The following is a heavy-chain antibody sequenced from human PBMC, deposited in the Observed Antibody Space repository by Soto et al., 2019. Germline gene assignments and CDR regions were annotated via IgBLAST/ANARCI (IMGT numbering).Heavy chain of an antibody. CDR3: ARGARRSMDRGVITRFDP. V-gene: IGHV4-31*03. J-gene: IGHJ5*02. D-gene: IGHD3-10*01. Sequence: QVQLQESGPGLVKPSQTLSLTCTVSGGSISSGGYYWSWIRQHPGKGQEWIGYIYYSGSTYYNPSLKSRVTISVDTSKNQFSLKLSSVTAADTAVYYCARGARRSMDRGVITRFDPWGQGTLVTVSS. CDR1: GGSISSGGYY. CDR2: IYYSGST.